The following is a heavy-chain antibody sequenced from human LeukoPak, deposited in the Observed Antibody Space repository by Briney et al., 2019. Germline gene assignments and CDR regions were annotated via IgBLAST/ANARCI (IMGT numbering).Heavy chain of an antibody. D-gene: IGHD4-17*01. Sequence: GRSLRLSCAASGFIFSNYGIHWVRQAPGKGLEWVALIWNDGSNTHYVDSVKGRFTISRDNSKNTLYLQLNSLRVEDTAVYYCARETGLRTFDSWGQGTLVTVSS. CDR3: ARETGLRTFDS. CDR2: IWNDGSNT. V-gene: IGHV3-33*01. CDR1: GFIFSNYG. J-gene: IGHJ4*02.